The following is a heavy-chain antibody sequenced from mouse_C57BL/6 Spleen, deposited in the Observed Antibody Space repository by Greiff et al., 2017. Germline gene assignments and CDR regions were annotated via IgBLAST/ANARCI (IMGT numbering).Heavy chain of an antibody. J-gene: IGHJ3*01. CDR1: GFSLTSYG. D-gene: IGHD1-1*01. V-gene: IGHV2-5*01. Sequence: QVQLQQSGPGLVQPSQSLSITCTVSGFSLTSYGVHWVRQSPGKGLEWLGVIWRGGSTDYNAAFMSRLSITKDNSKSQVFFKMNSLQADDTAIYYCAKKWNSGSSSFAYWGQGTLVTVSA. CDR2: IWRGGST. CDR3: AKKWNSGSSSFAY.